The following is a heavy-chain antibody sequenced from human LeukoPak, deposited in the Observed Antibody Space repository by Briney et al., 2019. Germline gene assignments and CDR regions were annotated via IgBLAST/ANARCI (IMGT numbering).Heavy chain of an antibody. CDR2: IRYDGGNK. J-gene: IGHJ4*02. V-gene: IGHV3-30*02. Sequence: GGSLRLSCAASGFTFSCCAMHWVRQAPGKGLEWVAFIRYDGGNKYYADSVKSRFTISRDNSKNTLYLQMNSLRAEDTAVYYCAKGDANWGQGTLVSVSS. CDR1: GFTFSCCA. D-gene: IGHD2-21*01. CDR3: AKGDAN.